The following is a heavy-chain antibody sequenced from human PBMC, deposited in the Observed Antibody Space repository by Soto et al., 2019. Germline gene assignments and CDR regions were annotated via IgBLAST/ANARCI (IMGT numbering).Heavy chain of an antibody. V-gene: IGHV3-30*19. D-gene: IGHD5-12*01. CDR2: IWSDGNNK. Sequence: PGGSLRLSCAVSGFTFNTYGFHWVRQAPGKGLEWVSVIWSDGNNKYYADSVKGRFTISRDNSKNTLYLQMNSLRAEDTAVYYCARVDKWLQPPAQHWGQGTLVTVSS. CDR1: GFTFNTYG. J-gene: IGHJ1*01. CDR3: ARVDKWLQPPAQH.